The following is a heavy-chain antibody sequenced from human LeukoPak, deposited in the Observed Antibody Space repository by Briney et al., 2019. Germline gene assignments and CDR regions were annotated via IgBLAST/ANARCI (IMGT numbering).Heavy chain of an antibody. J-gene: IGHJ4*02. Sequence: SETLSLTCTVSGGSISSGSHYWSWIRQPAGKGLEWIGRIYTSGSTNYNSSLKSRVTISVDTSKNQFSLRLSSVTAADTAVYYCASLGPYSGYVLYWGQGTLVTVSS. CDR1: GGSISSGSHY. D-gene: IGHD5-12*01. CDR2: IYTSGST. CDR3: ASLGPYSGYVLY. V-gene: IGHV4-61*02.